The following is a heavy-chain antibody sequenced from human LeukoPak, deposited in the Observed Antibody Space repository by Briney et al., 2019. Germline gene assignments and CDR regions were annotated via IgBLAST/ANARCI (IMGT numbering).Heavy chain of an antibody. J-gene: IGHJ6*04. D-gene: IGHD5-12*01. Sequence: SSETLSLTGAVYGGSFSGYYWSWIRQPPGKGLEWIGEINHSGSTNYNPSLKSRVTISVDTSKNQFSLKLSSVTAADTAVYYCARGRWLRLAYYYGMDVWGKGTTVTVSS. CDR3: ARGRWLRLAYYYGMDV. CDR1: GGSFSGYY. CDR2: INHSGST. V-gene: IGHV4-34*01.